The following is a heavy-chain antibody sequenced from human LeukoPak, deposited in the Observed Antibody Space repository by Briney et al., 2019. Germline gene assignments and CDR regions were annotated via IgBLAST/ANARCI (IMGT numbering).Heavy chain of an antibody. CDR3: ARKSVVVPAVRPYYYYYYMDV. V-gene: IGHV4-59*01. J-gene: IGHJ6*03. Sequence: SETLSLTCTVSGGSISSYYWSWIRQPPGKGLEWIGYIYYSGSTNYNPSLKSRVTISVDTSKNQFSLKLSSVTAADTAVYHCARKSVVVPAVRPYYYYYYMDVWGKGTTVTVSS. CDR1: GGSISSYY. D-gene: IGHD2-2*01. CDR2: IYYSGST.